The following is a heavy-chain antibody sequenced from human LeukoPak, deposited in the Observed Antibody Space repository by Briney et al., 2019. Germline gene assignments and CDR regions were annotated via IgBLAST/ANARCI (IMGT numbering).Heavy chain of an antibody. D-gene: IGHD3-3*02. V-gene: IGHV4-34*01. J-gene: IGHJ4*02. CDR1: GGSFSGYY. Sequence: SETLSLTCAVYGGSFSGYYWNWVRQPPGKGLEWIGEINNSGSTNYNPSLKSRVTISRDTSKNQFSLKLSSVTAADTAVYYCARGRAFFDWGQGTLVTVSS. CDR3: ARGRAFFD. CDR2: INNSGST.